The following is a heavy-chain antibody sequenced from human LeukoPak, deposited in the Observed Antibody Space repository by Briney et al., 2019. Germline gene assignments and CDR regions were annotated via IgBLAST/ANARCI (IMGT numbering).Heavy chain of an antibody. J-gene: IGHJ4*02. CDR1: GNTFTGYY. CDR3: ARDQLLRYFDWLLPYEYYFDY. D-gene: IGHD3-9*01. V-gene: IGHV1-2*02. CDR2: INPTSGGT. Sequence: GASVKVSCKASGNTFTGYYMTWVRQAPGQGLKWMEWINPTSGGTNYAQKFQGRVTMTRDTSISTAYMELSRLRSDDTAVYYCARDQLLRYFDWLLPYEYYFDYWGQGTLVTVSS.